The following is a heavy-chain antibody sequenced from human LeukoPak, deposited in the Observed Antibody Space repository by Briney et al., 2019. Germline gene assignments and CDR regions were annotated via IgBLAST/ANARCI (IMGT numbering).Heavy chain of an antibody. CDR2: IYYSGST. CDR3: ARALNPLPGTYYFDY. D-gene: IGHD2-15*01. Sequence: SETLSLTCTVSGGSISSYYWSWIRQPPGKGLEWIGYIYYSGSTNYNPSLKSRVTISVDTSKNQFSLKLSSVTAADTAVYYCARALNPLPGTYYFDYWGQGTLVTVSS. V-gene: IGHV4-59*12. J-gene: IGHJ4*02. CDR1: GGSISSYY.